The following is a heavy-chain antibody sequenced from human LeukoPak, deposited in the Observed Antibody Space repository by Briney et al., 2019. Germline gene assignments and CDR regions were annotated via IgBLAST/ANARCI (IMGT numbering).Heavy chain of an antibody. D-gene: IGHD3-22*01. CDR1: GFTFSSYS. Sequence: GGSLRLSCAASGFTFSSYSMNWVRQAPGKGLEWVSYISSSSSTIYYADSVKGRFTISRDNANNSLYLQMNSLRAEDTAVYYCARAPMGSSGSTPVYWGQGTLVTVSS. CDR2: ISSSSSTI. V-gene: IGHV3-48*04. CDR3: ARAPMGSSGSTPVY. J-gene: IGHJ4*02.